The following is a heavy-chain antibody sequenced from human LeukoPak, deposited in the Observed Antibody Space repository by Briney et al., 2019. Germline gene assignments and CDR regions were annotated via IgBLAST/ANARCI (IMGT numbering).Heavy chain of an antibody. V-gene: IGHV4-39*01. CDR1: GASISSSSYY. CDR3: ARLETTGAGVAVAARFFFDY. CDR2: IYHSGST. D-gene: IGHD6-19*01. Sequence: TETPSLTCSLSGASISSSSYYWGWIRRPPGKGLEWLGTIYHSGSTYYNTSLKSRVTISVDTSKNQFSLKLSSGTAADTAVYYCARLETTGAGVAVAARFFFDYWGQGTPV. J-gene: IGHJ4*02.